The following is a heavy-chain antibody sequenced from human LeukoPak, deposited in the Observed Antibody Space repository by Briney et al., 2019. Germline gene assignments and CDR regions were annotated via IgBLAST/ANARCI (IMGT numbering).Heavy chain of an antibody. J-gene: IGHJ5*02. CDR1: GGSISSYY. V-gene: IGHV4-59*01. D-gene: IGHD3-3*01. CDR3: ARMGGEWLVGYNWFDP. Sequence: SETLSLTCTVSGGSISSYYWSWIRQPPGKGLEWIGYIYYSGSTNYSPSLKSRVTISVDTSKNQFSLKLSSVTAADTAVYYCARMGGEWLVGYNWFDPWGQGTLVTVSS. CDR2: IYYSGST.